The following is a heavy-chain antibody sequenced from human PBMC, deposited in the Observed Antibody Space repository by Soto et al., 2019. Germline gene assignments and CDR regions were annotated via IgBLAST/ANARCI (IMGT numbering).Heavy chain of an antibody. J-gene: IGHJ6*03. CDR3: ARQEGYYYYYMDV. CDR2: TYYSGST. Sequence: SETLSLTCTVSSDSISSYYWIWIRQPPGKGLEWIGYTYYSGSTYYNPSLKSRVTISVDTSKNQFSLKLSSVTAADTAVYYCARQEGYYYYYMDVWGKGTTVTVSS. V-gene: IGHV4-59*08. CDR1: SDSISSYY.